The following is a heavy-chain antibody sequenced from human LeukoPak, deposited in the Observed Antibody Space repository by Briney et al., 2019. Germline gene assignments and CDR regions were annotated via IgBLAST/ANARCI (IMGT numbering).Heavy chain of an antibody. J-gene: IGHJ4*02. Sequence: GGSLRLSCAASGFTFRNYGMNWVRQAPGKGLEWVSYISSTSSNIAYADSVKGRFTISRDNAKNSLYLQMNSLRAEDTAVYYCARDWYRSIAIDYWGQGTLVTVSS. CDR2: ISSTSSNI. CDR3: ARDWYRSIAIDY. CDR1: GFTFRNYG. V-gene: IGHV3-48*04. D-gene: IGHD6-6*01.